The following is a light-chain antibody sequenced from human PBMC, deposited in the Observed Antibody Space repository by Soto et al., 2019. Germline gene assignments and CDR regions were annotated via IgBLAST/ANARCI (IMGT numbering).Light chain of an antibody. V-gene: IGKV3-20*01. CDR3: QQYGSSPLT. J-gene: IGKJ4*01. Sequence: DIVLTQSPGTLSLSPGERATLSCRASRSVSSSFLSWYQQKFGQAPRLLIYGASSRATGIPDRFIGSGSGTDITLTISRLEPEDFAVYYCQQYGSSPLTFGGGTKVEIK. CDR1: RSVSSSF. CDR2: GAS.